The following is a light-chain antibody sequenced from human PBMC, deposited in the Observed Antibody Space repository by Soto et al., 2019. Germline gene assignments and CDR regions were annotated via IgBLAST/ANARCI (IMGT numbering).Light chain of an antibody. CDR2: GAS. Sequence: EIVMSQSPGTLSVTPGERATLSCRASQSVSSNLAWYQQKTGQAPRLLIYGASTRATGIPASFSGSGSGTEFTLTISSLQSEDFEVYYCQQYNNWPPLTFGGGTKVEIK. CDR3: QQYNNWPPLT. J-gene: IGKJ4*01. CDR1: QSVSSN. V-gene: IGKV3-15*01.